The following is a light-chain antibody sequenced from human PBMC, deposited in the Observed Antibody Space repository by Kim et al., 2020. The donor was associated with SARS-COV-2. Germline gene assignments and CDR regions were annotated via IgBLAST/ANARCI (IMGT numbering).Light chain of an antibody. CDR3: LVWASSSDHVV. V-gene: IGLV3-21*04. J-gene: IGLJ2*01. Sequence: SYELTQPPSVSVAPGKTARITCGGNNIGSKSVHWYQQKPGQAPVLVIYYASDRPSGIPERFSGSNSGNTATLTISRVEAGDEADYYCLVWASSSDHVVFG. CDR2: YAS. CDR1: NIGSKS.